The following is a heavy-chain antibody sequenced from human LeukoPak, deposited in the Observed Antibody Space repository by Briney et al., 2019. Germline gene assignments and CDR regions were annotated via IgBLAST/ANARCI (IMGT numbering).Heavy chain of an antibody. CDR3: ARDPTTRDIVVVPAHP. J-gene: IGHJ5*02. D-gene: IGHD2-2*01. CDR2: IKQDGSEK. CDR1: GFTFSSYW. Sequence: PGGSLRLSCAASGFTFSSYWMSWVGQAPGKGLEWVANIKQDGSEKYYVDSVKDRFTISRDNAKNSLYLQMNSLRAEDTAVYYCARDPTTRDIVVVPAHPWGQGTLVTVSS. V-gene: IGHV3-7*01.